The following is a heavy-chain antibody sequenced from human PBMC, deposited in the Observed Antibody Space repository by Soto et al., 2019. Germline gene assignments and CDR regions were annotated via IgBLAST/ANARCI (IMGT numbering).Heavy chain of an antibody. CDR1: GGSFSGYY. Sequence: QVQLQQWGAGLLKPSETLSLTCAVYGGSFSGYYWSWIRQPPGKGLEWIGEINHSGSTNYNPSLKSRVTISVDTSKNQFSLKLSSVTAADTAVYYCARGKTRGYSGYGLDYWGQGTLVTVSS. V-gene: IGHV4-34*01. CDR2: INHSGST. D-gene: IGHD5-12*01. CDR3: ARGKTRGYSGYGLDY. J-gene: IGHJ4*02.